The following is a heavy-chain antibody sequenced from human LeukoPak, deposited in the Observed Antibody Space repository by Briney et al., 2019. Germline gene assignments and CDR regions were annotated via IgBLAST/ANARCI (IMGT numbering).Heavy chain of an antibody. Sequence: PSETLSLTCAVSGGSISSGGYSWSWIRQPPGKGLEWIGYIYHSGSTYYNPSLKSRVTISVDRSKNQFSLKLSSVTAADTAVYYCVRGYCSSTSCWFDPWGQGTLVTVSS. CDR2: IYHSGST. J-gene: IGHJ5*02. D-gene: IGHD2-2*01. CDR1: GGSISSGGYS. V-gene: IGHV4-30-2*01. CDR3: VRGYCSSTSCWFDP.